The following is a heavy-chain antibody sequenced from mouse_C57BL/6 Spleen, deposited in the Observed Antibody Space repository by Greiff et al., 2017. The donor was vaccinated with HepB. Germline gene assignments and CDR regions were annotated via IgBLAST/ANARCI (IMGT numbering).Heavy chain of an antibody. Sequence: EVQLQESGGGLVQPGGSMKLSCAASGFTFSDAWMDWVRQSPEKGLEWVAEIRNKANNHATYYAESVKGRFTISRDDSKSSVYLQMNSLRAEDTVIYYCTKITTVDYYAMDYWGQGTSVTVSS. CDR2: IRNKANNHAT. V-gene: IGHV6-6*01. D-gene: IGHD1-1*01. CDR3: TKITTVDYYAMDY. J-gene: IGHJ4*01. CDR1: GFTFSDAW.